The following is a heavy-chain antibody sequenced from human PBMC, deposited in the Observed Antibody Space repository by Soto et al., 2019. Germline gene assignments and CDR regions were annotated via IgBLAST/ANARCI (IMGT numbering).Heavy chain of an antibody. V-gene: IGHV1-69*01. D-gene: IGHD4-17*01. CDR3: TSDDTVLVGADSAFDI. CDR2: IIPMFNTS. CDR1: GGTFNGHS. J-gene: IGHJ3*02. Sequence: QVQLVQSGAEVKKPGSSVKVSCKASGGTFNGHSFSWVRQAPGQGLEWMGSIIPMFNTSTYAQRFQGRVTITADESTTTACMDLSSLTSEDTAVYYCTSDDTVLVGADSAFDIWGQGTMVTVSS.